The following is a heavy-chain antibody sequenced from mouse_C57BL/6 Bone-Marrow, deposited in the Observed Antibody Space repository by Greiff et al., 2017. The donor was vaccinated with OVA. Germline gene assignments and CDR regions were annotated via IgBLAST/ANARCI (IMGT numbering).Heavy chain of an antibody. J-gene: IGHJ4*01. D-gene: IGHD1-1*01. Sequence: QVHVKQSGAELVRPGASVKLSCKASGYTFTDYYINWVKQRPGQGLEWIARIYPGSGNTYYNEKFKGKATLTAEKSSSTAYMQLSSLTSEDSAVYFCARWALLLGHYAMDYWGQGTSVTVSS. CDR3: ARWALLLGHYAMDY. V-gene: IGHV1-76*01. CDR2: IYPGSGNT. CDR1: GYTFTDYY.